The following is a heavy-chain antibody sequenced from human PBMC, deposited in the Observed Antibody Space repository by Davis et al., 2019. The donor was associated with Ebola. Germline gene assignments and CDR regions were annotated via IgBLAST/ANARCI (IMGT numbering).Heavy chain of an antibody. CDR3: ARIEAYGAGNYFEY. CDR2: VNSAGTYT. Sequence: PGGSLRLSCAASGFTFSNYAMSWVRQAPGKGLEWVSAVNSAGTYTYYADSVKGRFTIARDTSTVYLQMNYLRVEDTAVYYCARIEAYGAGNYFEYWGQGTLVTISS. V-gene: IGHV3-23*01. CDR1: GFTFSNYA. D-gene: IGHD3-10*01. J-gene: IGHJ4*02.